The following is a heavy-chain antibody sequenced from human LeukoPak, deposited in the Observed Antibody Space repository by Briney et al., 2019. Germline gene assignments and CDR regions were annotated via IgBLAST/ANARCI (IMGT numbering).Heavy chain of an antibody. CDR3: ARSRSDVVVPAAIGIYYYYMDV. J-gene: IGHJ6*03. V-gene: IGHV3-7*01. CDR1: GFTFSSYW. CDR2: IKQDGSEK. D-gene: IGHD2-2*01. Sequence: GGSLRLSCAASGFTFSSYWMSWVRQAPGKGLEWVANIKQDGSEKYYVDSVKGRFTISRDNAKNSLYLQMNSLRAEDTAVYYCARSRSDVVVPAAIGIYYYYMDVWGKGTTVTVSS.